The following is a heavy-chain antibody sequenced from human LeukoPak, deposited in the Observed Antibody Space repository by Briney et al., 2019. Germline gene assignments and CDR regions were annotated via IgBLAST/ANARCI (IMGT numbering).Heavy chain of an antibody. CDR1: GGSASGYY. CDR2: IYYSGST. V-gene: IGHV4-39*01. Sequence: SETLSLTCTVSGGSASGYYWGWIRQPPGKGLEWIGSIYYSGSTYYNPSLKSRVTISVDTSKNQFSLKLSSVTAADTAVYYCARHSGDPSVDVWGKGTTVTVSS. J-gene: IGHJ6*04. CDR3: ARHSGDPSVDV.